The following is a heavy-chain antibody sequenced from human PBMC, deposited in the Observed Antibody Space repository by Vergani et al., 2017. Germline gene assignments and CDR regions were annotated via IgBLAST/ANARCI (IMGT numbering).Heavy chain of an antibody. D-gene: IGHD2-2*01. CDR2: IWYDGSKE. CDR1: GFTLSSHA. J-gene: IGHJ3*02. V-gene: IGHV3-30*02. CDR3: AKDRNIVVVPAAMGAFDI. Sequence: QVQLAESGGGVVQPGRSLRLSCAGSGFTLSSHAMHWVRQAPGKGLEWVAFIWYDGSKEYYADSVKGRFTISRDNSKNTLYLQMNSLRAEDTAVYYCAKDRNIVVVPAAMGAFDIWGQGTMVTVSS.